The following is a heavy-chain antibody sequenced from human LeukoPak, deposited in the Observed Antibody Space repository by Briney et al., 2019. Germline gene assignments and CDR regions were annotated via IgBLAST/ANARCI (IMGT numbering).Heavy chain of an antibody. CDR3: ARGGIWQLARIFFDY. Sequence: ASVRVSCKASGYTFTGYYMHWVRQAPGQGLEWMGWINPNSGGTNYAQKFQGRVTMTRDTSISTAYMELSRLRSDDTAVYYCARGGIWQLARIFFDYWGQGTLVTVSS. CDR1: GYTFTGYY. V-gene: IGHV1-2*02. CDR2: INPNSGGT. D-gene: IGHD2/OR15-2a*01. J-gene: IGHJ4*02.